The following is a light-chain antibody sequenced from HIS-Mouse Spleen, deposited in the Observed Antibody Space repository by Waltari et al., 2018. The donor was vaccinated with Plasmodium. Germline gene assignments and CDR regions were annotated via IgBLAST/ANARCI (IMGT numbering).Light chain of an antibody. V-gene: IGLV2-8*01. CDR1: SSDVGGYNY. Sequence: QSALTQPPSASGSPGQSVTISCTGTSSDVGGYNYVSWYQQHPGKAPKLMIYEVSKRPSGVPDRFSGSKSGNTASLTVSGLQDEDEADYYCSSYAGSNNFCVFGTGTKVTVL. CDR2: EVS. J-gene: IGLJ1*01. CDR3: SSYAGSNNFCV.